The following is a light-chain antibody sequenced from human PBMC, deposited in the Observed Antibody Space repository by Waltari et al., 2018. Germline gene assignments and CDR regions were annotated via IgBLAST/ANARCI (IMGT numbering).Light chain of an antibody. CDR1: SSNLGAGYD. CDR3: QSYDSSLSGSI. J-gene: IGLJ2*01. Sequence: QSGLTQPPSVSGAPGQRVTISCTGSSSNLGAGYDVHWYQLLPGTAPKLLIYGDNNRPSGVPDRFSASKYGTSASLAITGLQAKDEADYYCQSYDSSLSGSIFGGGTKLTVL. CDR2: GDN. V-gene: IGLV1-40*01.